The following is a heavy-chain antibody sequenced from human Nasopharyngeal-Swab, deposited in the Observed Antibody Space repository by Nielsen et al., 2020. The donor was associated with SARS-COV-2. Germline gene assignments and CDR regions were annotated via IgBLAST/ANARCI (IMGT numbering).Heavy chain of an antibody. D-gene: IGHD3-3*01. Sequence: ASVKVSCTASGYIFTSYDISWVRQARGQGLEWMGWIVAYNGNTNYAQKFQDRVTMTTDKSTSTVYMELRSLRSDDTAVYYCARHGVAEDYCGQGTLVTVSS. CDR2: IVAYNGNT. V-gene: IGHV1-18*01. CDR3: ARHGVAEDY. J-gene: IGHJ4*02. CDR1: GYIFTSYD.